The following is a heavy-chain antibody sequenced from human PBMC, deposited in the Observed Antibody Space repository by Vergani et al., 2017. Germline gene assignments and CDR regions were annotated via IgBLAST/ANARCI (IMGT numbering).Heavy chain of an antibody. CDR1: GFTFSSYG. D-gene: IGHD3-22*01. Sequence: VQLLESGGGLVQPGGSLRLSCAASGFTFSSYGMHWVRQAPGKGVGWVAVIWYVGSNNYYAASVKGRFTISRDNSKNTLYLQMNSLRAEDTAVYYCARGGYYDSSGYYYVGYFDYWGQGTLVTVSS. J-gene: IGHJ4*02. CDR2: IWYVGSNN. V-gene: IGHV3-33*08. CDR3: ARGGYYDSSGYYYVGYFDY.